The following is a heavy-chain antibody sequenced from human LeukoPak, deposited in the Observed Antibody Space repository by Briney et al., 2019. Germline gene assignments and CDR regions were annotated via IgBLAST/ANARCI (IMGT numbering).Heavy chain of an antibody. J-gene: IGHJ4*02. CDR1: GFTFSSYW. CDR3: ARVNYGDYLPSFDY. D-gene: IGHD4-17*01. Sequence: PGGSLRLSCAASGFTFSSYWMSWVRQAPGKGLEWVANIRQDGSEKYYVDSVKGRFTISRDNAKNSLYLQMNSLRAEDTAVYYCARVNYGDYLPSFDYWGQGTLVTVSS. CDR2: IRQDGSEK. V-gene: IGHV3-7*01.